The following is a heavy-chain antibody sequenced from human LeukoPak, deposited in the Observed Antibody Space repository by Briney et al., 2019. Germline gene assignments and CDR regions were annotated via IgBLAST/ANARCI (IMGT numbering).Heavy chain of an antibody. CDR3: ARFLIGTKFYFDY. V-gene: IGHV1-2*02. CDR1: AYTFSDYY. J-gene: IGHJ4*02. Sequence: GASVNVSSKASAYTFSDYYIHWVRQAPGHGLEWMGWLNPKNGDTVYAQKFQGRVSMTRDTSISTAFMELSTLNFDDTGVYYCARFLIGTKFYFDYWGQGTLVTVSS. CDR2: LNPKNGDT. D-gene: IGHD1-7*01.